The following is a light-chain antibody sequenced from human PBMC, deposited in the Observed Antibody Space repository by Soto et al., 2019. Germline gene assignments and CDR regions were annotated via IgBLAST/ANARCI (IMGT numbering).Light chain of an antibody. V-gene: IGKV1-39*01. CDR1: QPISDY. CDR2: TAS. Sequence: DIQMTQSPSSLSASVGDRVTITCRTSQPISDYLNWYQQKPGKAPTLLIYTASNLQSGVPSRFSGSGSGTHFTLTISSLQPEDFATYFCQQSYTTPITFGQGTRLRL. CDR3: QQSYTTPIT. J-gene: IGKJ5*01.